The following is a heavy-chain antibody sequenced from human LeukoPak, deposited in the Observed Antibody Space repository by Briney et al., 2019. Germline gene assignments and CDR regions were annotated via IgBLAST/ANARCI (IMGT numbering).Heavy chain of an antibody. CDR1: GFTFSDYS. D-gene: IGHD6-25*01. Sequence: PGGSLRLSCTPSGFTFSDYSMNWVRQAPGKGLGWVSSISTSSTYTFYADSVKGRFTISRDNRKNSLYLQMSSLTAEDTAVYYCARDASGFYLYYYMDVWGKGTTVTVSS. J-gene: IGHJ6*03. CDR2: ISTSSTYT. CDR3: ARDASGFYLYYYMDV. V-gene: IGHV3-21*01.